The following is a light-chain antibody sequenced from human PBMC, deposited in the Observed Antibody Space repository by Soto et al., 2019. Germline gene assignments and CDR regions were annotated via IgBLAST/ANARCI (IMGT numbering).Light chain of an antibody. CDR2: LGS. CDR1: QSPLHRKGYNY. CDR3: MQALQIPLT. Sequence: DVVMTQSPLSLPVTPGEPASISCRSSQSPLHRKGYNYLDWYLQKPGQSPQLLIYLGSNRASGVPDRFSACGSGTDFTLKISRVEAEDVGVYYCMQALQIPLTLGPGTQVNSK. V-gene: IGKV2-28*01. J-gene: IGKJ3*01.